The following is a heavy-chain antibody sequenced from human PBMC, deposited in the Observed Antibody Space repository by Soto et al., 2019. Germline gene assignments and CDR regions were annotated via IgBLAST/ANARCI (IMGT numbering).Heavy chain of an antibody. CDR1: GYTFTSYA. Sequence: ASVMVSCKASGYTFTSYAMHWVRQAPGQGPEWMGWINTSRGGTDYAQKFQGRVTMTRDTSTTTVYMELSSLRSEDTAIYYCTRSIITTAGTDAFDLWGQGTLVTV. CDR2: INTSRGGT. CDR3: TRSIITTAGTDAFDL. V-gene: IGHV1-46*03. D-gene: IGHD6-13*01. J-gene: IGHJ3*01.